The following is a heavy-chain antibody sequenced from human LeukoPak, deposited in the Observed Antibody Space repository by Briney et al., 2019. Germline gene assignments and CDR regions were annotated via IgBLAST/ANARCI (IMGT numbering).Heavy chain of an antibody. D-gene: IGHD4-23*01. CDR2: IYYSGST. CDR1: GFTVSSNY. J-gene: IGHJ3*01. V-gene: IGHV4-59*08. Sequence: GSLRLSCAASGFTVSSNYMSWVRQPPGKGLEWIGYIYYSGSTNYNPSLMSRVTISVDTSKNQFSLKLSSVTAADTAVYYCARPAPHGGNGAFDVWGQGTVVTVSS. CDR3: ARPAPHGGNGAFDV.